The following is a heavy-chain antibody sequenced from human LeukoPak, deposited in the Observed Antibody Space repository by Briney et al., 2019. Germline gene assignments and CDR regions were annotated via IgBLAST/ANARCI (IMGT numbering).Heavy chain of an antibody. CDR3: ARDTSMAAGAVDY. Sequence: SETLSLTCTVSGDSISSFYWSWLRQPAGKGLEWIGRIHTSGITNYNPSLKSRVTMSVDTSKNQFSLKVNSVTAADTAVYYCARDTSMAAGAVDYWGQGTLVAVSA. CDR1: GDSISSFY. V-gene: IGHV4-4*07. CDR2: IHTSGIT. D-gene: IGHD1-1*01. J-gene: IGHJ4*02.